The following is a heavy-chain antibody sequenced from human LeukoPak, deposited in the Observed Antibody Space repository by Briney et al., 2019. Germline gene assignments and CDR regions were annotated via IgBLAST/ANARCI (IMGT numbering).Heavy chain of an antibody. D-gene: IGHD6-13*01. CDR2: ISAYNGNT. Sequence: GASVKVSCKASGYTFTSYGISWVRQAPGQGLEWMGWISAYNGNTNYAQKLQGRVTMTTDTSTSTAYMELRSPRSDDTAVYYCARRIAAAGTDWFDPWGQGTLVTVSS. CDR3: ARRIAAAGTDWFDP. CDR1: GYTFTSYG. J-gene: IGHJ5*02. V-gene: IGHV1-18*01.